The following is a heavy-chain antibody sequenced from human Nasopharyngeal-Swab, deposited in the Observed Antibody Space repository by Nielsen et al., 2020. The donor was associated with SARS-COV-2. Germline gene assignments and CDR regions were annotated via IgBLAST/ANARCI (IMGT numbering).Heavy chain of an antibody. CDR3: AKDGSSSPTY. Sequence: GESLKISWAASGFTFTSYAMNWVRQAPGKGLGWVSGMSGTGDNTYYADSVKGRFTISRDSSKNTLYLQMNSLRAEDTAVYYCAKDGSSSPTYWGQGTLVTVSS. D-gene: IGHD6-13*01. CDR1: GFTFTSYA. V-gene: IGHV3-23*01. CDR2: MSGTGDNT. J-gene: IGHJ4*02.